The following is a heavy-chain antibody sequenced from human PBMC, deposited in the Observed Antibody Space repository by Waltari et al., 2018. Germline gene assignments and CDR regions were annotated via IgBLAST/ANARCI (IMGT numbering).Heavy chain of an antibody. CDR2: ISSSGSTI. V-gene: IGHV3-48*03. J-gene: IGHJ4*02. CDR1: GFIFSRYE. CDR3: ARASIAVEG. Sequence: EVQLVESGGGLVQPGGSLRLSCAASGFIFSRYEMNWVRQAPGKGLEWFSYISSSGSTIYYADSVKGRFTISRDNAKNSLYLQMNSLRAEDTAVYYCARASIAVEGWGQGTLVTVSS. D-gene: IGHD6-19*01.